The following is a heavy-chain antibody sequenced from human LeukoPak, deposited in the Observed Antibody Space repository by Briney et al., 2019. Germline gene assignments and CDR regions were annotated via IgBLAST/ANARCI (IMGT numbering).Heavy chain of an antibody. J-gene: IGHJ6*03. D-gene: IGHD3-10*01. CDR3: ARVYYGSGSYYNNSSWYYYMDV. CDR1: GGPISSSIYS. V-gene: IGHV4-39*07. Sequence: PSETLSLTCSVSGGPISSSIYSWAWIRQPPGRGLEGIGTVYQGVTTWYNLSLKSRVIIAADTSRNQFSLKLSSVTAADTAVYYCARVYYGSGSYYNNSSWYYYMDVWGKGTTVTVSS. CDR2: VYQGVTT.